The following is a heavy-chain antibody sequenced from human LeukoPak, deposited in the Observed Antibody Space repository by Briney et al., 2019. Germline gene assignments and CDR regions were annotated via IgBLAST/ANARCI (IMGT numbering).Heavy chain of an antibody. CDR2: INAGNGNT. D-gene: IGHD3-10*01. CDR3: ARDWVSGWFGDSDY. Sequence: ASVKVSCKASGYTFTSYAMHWVRQAPGQRLEWMGRINAGNGNTKYSQKFQGRVTITRDTSASTAYMELSSLRSEDTAVYYCARDWVSGWFGDSDYWGQGTLVTVSS. CDR1: GYTFTSYA. V-gene: IGHV1-3*01. J-gene: IGHJ4*02.